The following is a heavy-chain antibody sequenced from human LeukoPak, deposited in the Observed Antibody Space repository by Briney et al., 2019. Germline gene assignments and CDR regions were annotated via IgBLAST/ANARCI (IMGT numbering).Heavy chain of an antibody. CDR3: ARETDASGSYYDAFDI. V-gene: IGHV4-39*07. CDR1: GGSISSSSYY. CDR2: IYYSGST. D-gene: IGHD3-10*01. J-gene: IGHJ3*02. Sequence: SETLSLTCTVSGGSISSSSYYWGWIRQPPGKGPEWIGSIYYSGSTNYNPSLKSRVTISVDTSKNQFSLKLSSVTAADTAMYYCARETDASGSYYDAFDIWGQGTLVTVSS.